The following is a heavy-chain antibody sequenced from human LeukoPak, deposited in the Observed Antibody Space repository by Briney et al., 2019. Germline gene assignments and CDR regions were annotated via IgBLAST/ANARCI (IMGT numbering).Heavy chain of an antibody. CDR1: GFTFSSYG. V-gene: IGHV3-33*01. CDR3: ASVTTLPAFDY. D-gene: IGHD1-1*01. CDR2: IWYDGSNK. J-gene: IGHJ4*02. Sequence: GRSLRLSCAASGFTFSSYGMHWVRQAPGKGLEWVAVIWYDGSNKYYTDSVKGRFTISRDNSKNTLYLQMNSLRAEDTAVYYCASVTTLPAFDYWGQGTLVTVSS.